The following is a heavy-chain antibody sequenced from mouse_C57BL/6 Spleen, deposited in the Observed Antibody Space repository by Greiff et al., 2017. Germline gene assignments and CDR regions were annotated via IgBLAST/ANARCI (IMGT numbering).Heavy chain of an antibody. D-gene: IGHD2-4*01. CDR3: ARDKDDDGGYAMDY. Sequence: VKLMESGAELARPGASVKLSCKASGYTFTSYGISWVKQRTGQGLEWIGEIYPRSGNTYYNEQFKGKATLPAAKSSSTAYMEVRSLTSEDAAVDFWARDKDDDGGYAMDYWGQGTSVTVSS. CDR1: GYTFTSYG. J-gene: IGHJ4*01. V-gene: IGHV1-81*01. CDR2: IYPRSGNT.